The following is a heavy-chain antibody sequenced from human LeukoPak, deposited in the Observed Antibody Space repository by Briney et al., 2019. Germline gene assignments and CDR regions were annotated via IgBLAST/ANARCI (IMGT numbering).Heavy chain of an antibody. D-gene: IGHD4-11*01. J-gene: IGHJ4*02. CDR1: GDSISGGGYY. Sequence: PSETLSLTCTVSGDSISGGGYYWSWIRQPPGKGLEWIGEINHSGSTNYNPSLKSRVTISVDTSKNQFSLKLSSVTAADTAVYYCARGTTRFDYWGQGTLVTVSS. CDR3: ARGTTRFDY. V-gene: IGHV4-34*01. CDR2: INHSGST.